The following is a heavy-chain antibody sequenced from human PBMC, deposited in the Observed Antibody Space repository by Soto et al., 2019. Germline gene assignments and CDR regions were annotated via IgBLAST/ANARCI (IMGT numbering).Heavy chain of an antibody. CDR2: ISYDGSNK. J-gene: IGHJ4*02. Sequence: GGSLRLSCAASGFTFSSYGMHWVRQAPGKGLEWVAVISYDGSNKYYADSVKGRFTIPKDNSNNTLYLQMDSLRAEDTVLYDWAEARRRFSARVCEYGGQGPLVTSPQ. D-gene: IGHD3-3*01. CDR1: GFTFSSYG. CDR3: AEARRRFSARVCEY. V-gene: IGHV3-30*18.